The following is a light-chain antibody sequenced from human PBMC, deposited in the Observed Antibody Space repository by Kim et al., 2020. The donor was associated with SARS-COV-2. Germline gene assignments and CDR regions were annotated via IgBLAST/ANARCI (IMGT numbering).Light chain of an antibody. V-gene: IGLV3-19*01. CDR2: GKN. CDR3: HSRDSSNNHL. J-gene: IGLJ3*02. Sequence: SSELTQDPAVSVALGQTVRITCQGDSLRRYYASWYQQKPGQAPVLVIYGKNNRPSGIPDRVSGSSSGNTASLTTTGAQAEDEADYYCHSRDSSNNHLFGG. CDR1: SLRRYY.